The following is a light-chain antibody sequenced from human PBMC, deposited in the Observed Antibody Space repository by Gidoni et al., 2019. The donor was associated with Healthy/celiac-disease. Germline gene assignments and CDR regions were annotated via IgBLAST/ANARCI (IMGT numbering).Light chain of an antibody. J-gene: IGKJ4*01. CDR1: QSVSSY. Sequence: EIVLTQSPATLSLSPGERATLSCRAGQSVSSYIAWYQQKPGQAPRLLIYDASNRATGIPARFSGSGSGTDFTLTISSLEPEDFAVYYCQQRSNWPTLTFXGXTRVEIK. V-gene: IGKV3-11*01. CDR2: DAS. CDR3: QQRSNWPTLT.